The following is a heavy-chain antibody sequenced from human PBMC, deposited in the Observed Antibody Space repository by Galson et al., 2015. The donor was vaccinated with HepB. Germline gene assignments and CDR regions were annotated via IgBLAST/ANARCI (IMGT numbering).Heavy chain of an antibody. J-gene: IGHJ6*02. CDR2: ISYDGSNK. Sequence: SLRLSCAASGFTFSSYAMHWVRQAPGKGLEWVAVISYDGSNKYYADSVKGRFTISRDNSKNTLYLQMNSLRAEDTAVYFCAKDESTTGTYYYYDMDVWGQGTTVTVSS. V-gene: IGHV3-30-3*01. CDR1: GFTFSSYA. D-gene: IGHD4-17*01. CDR3: AKDESTTGTYYYYDMDV.